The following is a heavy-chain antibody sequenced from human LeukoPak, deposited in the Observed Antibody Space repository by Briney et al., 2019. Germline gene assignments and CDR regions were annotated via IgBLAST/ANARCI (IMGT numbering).Heavy chain of an antibody. Sequence: SQTLSLTCTASGGSISSDNFYWSWIRQPPGKGLEWIGYISYIGSTYYNPSLKSRVTISVDTSKNQFSLKLTSVTAADTAVYYCAREKVPRITLVRGVMGLDYWGQGTLVTVSS. D-gene: IGHD3-10*01. J-gene: IGHJ4*02. CDR2: ISYIGST. CDR1: GGSISSDNFY. V-gene: IGHV4-30-4*01. CDR3: AREKVPRITLVRGVMGLDY.